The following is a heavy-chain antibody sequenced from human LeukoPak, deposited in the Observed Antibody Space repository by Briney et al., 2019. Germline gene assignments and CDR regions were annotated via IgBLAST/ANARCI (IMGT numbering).Heavy chain of an antibody. V-gene: IGHV5-51*01. CDR1: GYSFTNYW. CDR2: IYPGDSDT. CDR3: ARTMAVAHHPEYYFEY. Sequence: GESLKISCRGSGYSFTNYWIAWVRQMPGKGLEWMGIIYPGDSDTRYSPSFQGQVTISADKSISTAYLQWSSLRASDTAMYYCARTMAVAHHPEYYFEYWGQGTLVTVSS. D-gene: IGHD6-19*01. J-gene: IGHJ4*02.